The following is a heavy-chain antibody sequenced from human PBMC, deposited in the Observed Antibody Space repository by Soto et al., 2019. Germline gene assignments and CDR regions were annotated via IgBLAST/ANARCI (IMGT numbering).Heavy chain of an antibody. CDR1: GFTFTSSA. J-gene: IGHJ6*02. Sequence: SVKVSCKASGFTFTSSAVQWVRQARGQRLEWIGWIVVGSGNTNYAQKFQERVAITRDMSTSTAYMELSSLRSEDTAVYYCAADTYYYDSSGVYYYYGMDVWGQGTTVTVSS. V-gene: IGHV1-58*01. CDR3: AADTYYYDSSGVYYYYGMDV. D-gene: IGHD3-22*01. CDR2: IVVGSGNT.